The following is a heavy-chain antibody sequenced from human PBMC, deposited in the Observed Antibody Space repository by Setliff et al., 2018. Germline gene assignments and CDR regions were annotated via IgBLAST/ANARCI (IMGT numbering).Heavy chain of an antibody. CDR1: GGSISDYY. V-gene: IGHV4-59*01. J-gene: IGHJ4*02. CDR2: ISYSGST. D-gene: IGHD6-13*01. Sequence: ASETLSLTCTVSGGSISDYYWSWIRQAPGKGLEWIGSISYSGSTNHNPSLKNRVTISVDTSKKQFSLKLSSVTSADTAVYYCARGASSPFATGLWGQGTLVTVSS. CDR3: ARGASSPFATGL.